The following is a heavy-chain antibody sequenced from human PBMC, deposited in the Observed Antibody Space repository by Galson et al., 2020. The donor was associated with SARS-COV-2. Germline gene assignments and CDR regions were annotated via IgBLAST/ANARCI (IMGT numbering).Heavy chain of an antibody. CDR1: GFTFSDFY. V-gene: IGHV3-72*01. CDR3: SKDWSGAGEF. J-gene: IGHJ4*02. D-gene: IGHD3-16*01. Sequence: GGSLRLSCAASGFTFSDFYMDWVRQAPGQGLEWLGPIRDKHSGYSTEYAASVRGRFTVSRDDSKNLVYLQMNSLKIEDTAIYYCSKDWSGAGEFWGQGTLVTVSS. CDR2: IRDKHSGYST.